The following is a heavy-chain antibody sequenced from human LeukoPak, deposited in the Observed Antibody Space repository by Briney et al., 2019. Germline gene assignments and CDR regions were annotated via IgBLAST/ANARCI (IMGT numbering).Heavy chain of an antibody. CDR3: ARGPQLVGYFYIDV. V-gene: IGHV6-1*01. J-gene: IGHJ6*03. Sequence: SQTLSLTCAISGYSVSSNSAAWNWIRQSPSKGLEWLGRTYYRSKWYNDYAVSVKSRISINPDTAKNQFSLHLNSVTPEDTAVYFCARGPQLVGYFYIDVWGEGTTVTVSS. CDR1: GYSVSSNSAA. CDR2: TYYRSKWYN. D-gene: IGHD6-13*01.